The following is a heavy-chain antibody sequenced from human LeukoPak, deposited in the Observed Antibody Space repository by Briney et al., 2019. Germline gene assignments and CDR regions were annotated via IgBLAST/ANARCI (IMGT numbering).Heavy chain of an antibody. D-gene: IGHD2-2*01. Sequence: SETLSLTCAVYGGSFSGYYWSWIRQPPGKGLEWIGEINHSGSTNYNPSLKSRVTISVDTSKNQFSLKLSSVTAADTAVYYCARGRYCSSASCFFDYWGQGTLVTVSS. V-gene: IGHV4-34*01. CDR2: INHSGST. CDR3: ARGRYCSSASCFFDY. J-gene: IGHJ4*02. CDR1: GGSFSGYY.